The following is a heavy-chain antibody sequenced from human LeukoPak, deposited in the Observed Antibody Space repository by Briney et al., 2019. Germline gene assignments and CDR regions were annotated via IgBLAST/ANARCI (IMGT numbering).Heavy chain of an antibody. CDR3: ARALVEQWLVREFDY. Sequence: EASVKVSCKASGYTFTSYGISWVRQAPGQGLEWMGWISAYNGNTNYAQKLQGRVTMTTDTSTSTAYMELRSLRSDDTAVYYCARALVEQWLVREFDYWGQGTLVTVSS. J-gene: IGHJ4*02. CDR2: ISAYNGNT. D-gene: IGHD6-19*01. CDR1: GYTFTSYG. V-gene: IGHV1-18*01.